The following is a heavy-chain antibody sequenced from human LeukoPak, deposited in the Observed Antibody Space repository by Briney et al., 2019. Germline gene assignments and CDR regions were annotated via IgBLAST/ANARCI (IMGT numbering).Heavy chain of an antibody. V-gene: IGHV4-4*07. J-gene: IGHJ5*02. CDR2: IYTSGST. CDR3: ARAYYDFWNPNWFDP. CDR1: GGSISSYY. D-gene: IGHD3-3*01. Sequence: SETLSLTCTVSGGSISSYYWSWIRQPARKGLEWIGRIYTSGSTNYNPSLKSRVTMSVDTSKNQFSLKLSSVTAADTAVYYCARAYYDFWNPNWFDPWGQGTLVTVSS.